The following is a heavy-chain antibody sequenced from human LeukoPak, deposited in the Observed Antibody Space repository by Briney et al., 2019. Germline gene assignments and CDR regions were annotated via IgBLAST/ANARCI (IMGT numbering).Heavy chain of an antibody. Sequence: PSETLSLTCAVYGGSFSGYYWSWIRQPPGKGLEWIGEINHSGSTNYNPSLKSRVTISVDTSKNQFSLKLSSVTAADTAVYYCAEGYYVSSGDAFDIWGQGTMVTVSS. CDR2: INHSGST. CDR3: AEGYYVSSGDAFDI. D-gene: IGHD3-22*01. CDR1: GGSFSGYY. J-gene: IGHJ3*02. V-gene: IGHV4-34*01.